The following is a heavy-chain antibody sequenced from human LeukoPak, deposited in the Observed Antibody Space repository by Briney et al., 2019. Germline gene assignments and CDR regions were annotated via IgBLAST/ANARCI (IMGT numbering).Heavy chain of an antibody. CDR2: ISSSSSHL. J-gene: IGHJ4*02. D-gene: IGHD6-13*01. CDR1: GFTLSSYN. Sequence: KPGGSLRLSCAASGFTLSSYNMNWVRQAPGKGLEWVSSISSSSSHLFFADSVKGRFTISRDNTKNSLYLQMNSLRAEDTAVYYCARETPYSSSWTDLDYWGQGTLVTVSS. V-gene: IGHV3-21*01. CDR3: ARETPYSSSWTDLDY.